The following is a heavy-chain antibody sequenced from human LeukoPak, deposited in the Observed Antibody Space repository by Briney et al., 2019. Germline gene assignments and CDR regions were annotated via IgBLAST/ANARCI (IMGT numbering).Heavy chain of an antibody. V-gene: IGHV3-30*02. CDR3: AKDQLGPPHYYDSSGYPSNIDY. D-gene: IGHD3-22*01. Sequence: PGGSLRLSCAASGFTFSSYGMHWVRQAPGKGLEWVAFIRYDGSNKYYADSVKGRFTISRDNSKNTLYLQMNSLRAEDTAVYYCAKDQLGPPHYYDSSGYPSNIDYWGQGTLVTVSS. CDR2: IRYDGSNK. CDR1: GFTFSSYG. J-gene: IGHJ4*02.